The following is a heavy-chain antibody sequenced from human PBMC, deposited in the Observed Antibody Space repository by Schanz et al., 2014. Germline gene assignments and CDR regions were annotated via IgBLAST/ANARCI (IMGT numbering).Heavy chain of an antibody. CDR1: GFTFSSYA. CDR2: ISGGGGTT. CDR3: PADLWFGAVWGVW. D-gene: IGHD3-10*01. J-gene: IGHJ4*02. Sequence: EVQLLESGGGLVQPGGSLRLSCAASGFTFSSYAMSWVRQAPGKGLEWVSAISGGGGTTYYADSVKGRFTISRDNSKTPLYLQMNSLRAENTAVYYCPADLWFGAVWGVWWGQGTLVTVSS. V-gene: IGHV3-23*01.